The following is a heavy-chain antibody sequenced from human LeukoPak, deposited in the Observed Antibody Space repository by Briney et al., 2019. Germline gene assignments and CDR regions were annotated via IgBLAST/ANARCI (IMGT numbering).Heavy chain of an antibody. D-gene: IGHD2-2*01. Sequence: GGSLRLPCAASGFTFSSYGMHWVRQAPGKGLEWVAVISYDGSNKYYADSVKGRFTISRDNSKNTLYLQMNSLRAEDTAVYYCAKGEYCSSTSCYYALIDYWGQGTLVTVSS. CDR1: GFTFSSYG. CDR2: ISYDGSNK. V-gene: IGHV3-30*18. CDR3: AKGEYCSSTSCYYALIDY. J-gene: IGHJ4*02.